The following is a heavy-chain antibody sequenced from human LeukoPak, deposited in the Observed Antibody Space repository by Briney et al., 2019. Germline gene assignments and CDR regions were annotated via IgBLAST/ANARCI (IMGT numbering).Heavy chain of an antibody. V-gene: IGHV3-73*01. J-gene: IGHJ4*02. CDR1: GFTFSGSD. Sequence: GGSLRLSCAASGFTFSGSDMHWVRQASGKGLEWVGRIRSKADSYATAYAASVKGRSTISRDDSKNTAYLQMNSLKTEDTAVYYCTRLGTVIVALDYWGQGTLVTVSS. CDR2: IRSKADSYAT. D-gene: IGHD3-22*01. CDR3: TRLGTVIVALDY.